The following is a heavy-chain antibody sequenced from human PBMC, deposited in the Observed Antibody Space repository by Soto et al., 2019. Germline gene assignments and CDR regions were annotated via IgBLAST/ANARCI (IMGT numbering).Heavy chain of an antibody. Sequence: SVKVSCKASGGTFSSYTITWVRQAPGQGLEWMGGITPMFGTPNYAQKFRGRVTITADESTSTAHMELRSLRSEDTAMYFCARDGTLYDSRAYYYLYWGQGTLVTVSS. CDR2: ITPMFGTP. D-gene: IGHD3-22*01. CDR1: GGTFSSYT. J-gene: IGHJ4*02. CDR3: ARDGTLYDSRAYYYLY. V-gene: IGHV1-69*13.